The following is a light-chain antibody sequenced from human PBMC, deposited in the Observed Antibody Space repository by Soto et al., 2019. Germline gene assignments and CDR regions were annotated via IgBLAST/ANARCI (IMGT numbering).Light chain of an antibody. CDR2: EGT. J-gene: IGLJ1*01. Sequence: QSALTQPASVSGSPGQSITISCTGTSSDVGSYNLVSWCQQHPGRAPKLMIYEGTKRPSGVSNRFSGSKSGNTASLTISGLQAEDEADYYCCSYAGNSSFVFGTGTKVTVL. V-gene: IGLV2-23*01. CDR1: SSDVGSYNL. CDR3: CSYAGNSSFV.